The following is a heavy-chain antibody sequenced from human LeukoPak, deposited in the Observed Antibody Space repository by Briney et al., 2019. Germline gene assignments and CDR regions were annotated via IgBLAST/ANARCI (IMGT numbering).Heavy chain of an antibody. V-gene: IGHV3-30*04. CDR1: GFTFSSYA. CDR3: ARDSDIGAADYYFDY. D-gene: IGHD6-13*01. Sequence: GGSLTLSCAPSGFTFSSYAMHWVRQAPGKGLEWVTVISSDGRNKYYADSVKGRFTISRDNSKNTLYLQMNSLRAEDTAVYYCARDSDIGAADYYFDYWGQGTLVTVSS. J-gene: IGHJ4*02. CDR2: ISSDGRNK.